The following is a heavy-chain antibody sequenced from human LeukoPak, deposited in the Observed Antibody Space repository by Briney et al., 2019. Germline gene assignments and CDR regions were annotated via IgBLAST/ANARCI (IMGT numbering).Heavy chain of an antibody. CDR1: GYTFTSYG. Sequence: ASVKVSCKASGYTFTSYGISWVRQAPGQGLEWMGWISAYNGNTNYAQKLQGRVTMTTDTSTSTAYMELRSLRSDDTAVYYCARAREGGSSTSCPDYWGQGTVVTVSS. CDR2: ISAYNGNT. V-gene: IGHV1-18*01. J-gene: IGHJ4*02. D-gene: IGHD2-2*01. CDR3: ARAREGGSSTSCPDY.